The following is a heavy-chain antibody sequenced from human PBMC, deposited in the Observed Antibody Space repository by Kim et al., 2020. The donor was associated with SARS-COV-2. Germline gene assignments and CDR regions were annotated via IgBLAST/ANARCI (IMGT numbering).Heavy chain of an antibody. V-gene: IGHV1-18*01. Sequence: ASVKVSCKASGYTFTDYVLSWVRQAPGQGLEWMGWISADSGNTNYAQKFQGRVTMTRGTSTRTVYMELRSLRSDDTAVFYCVRGLEIQGVIFFLYWGQGTLVTVSS. J-gene: IGHJ4*02. CDR2: ISADSGNT. CDR1: GYTFTDYV. D-gene: IGHD3-10*01. CDR3: VRGLEIQGVIFFLY.